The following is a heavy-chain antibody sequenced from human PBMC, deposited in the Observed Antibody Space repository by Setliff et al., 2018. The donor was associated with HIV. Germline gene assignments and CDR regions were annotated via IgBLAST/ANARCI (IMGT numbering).Heavy chain of an antibody. CDR3: ARDLDEAVKDADNYVPLDL. D-gene: IGHD3-16*01. V-gene: IGHV1-69*11. Sequence: SVKVSCKAAGGTFNNYVFSWVRKAPGRGLEWIGTIIPILDTTNYAQEFQDRVTITTDESTSTAYMELRSLTSEDTAVYYCARDLDEAVKDADNYVPLDLWGQGTLVTVSS. CDR2: IIPILDTT. J-gene: IGHJ5*02. CDR1: GGTFNNYV.